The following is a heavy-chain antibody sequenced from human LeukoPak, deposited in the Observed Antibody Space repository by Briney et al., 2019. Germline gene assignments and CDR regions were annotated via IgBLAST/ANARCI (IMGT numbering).Heavy chain of an antibody. D-gene: IGHD4-11*01. CDR1: GGTFSSYA. J-gene: IGHJ6*03. Sequence: ASVKVSCTASGGTFSSYAISWVRQAPGQGVEWMGGIIPIFGTANYAQKFQGRVTITTDESTSTAYMELSSLRSEDTAVYYCASAPHDYSNWFLPHTGGYMDVWGKGTTVTVSS. CDR2: IIPIFGTA. CDR3: ASAPHDYSNWFLPHTGGYMDV. V-gene: IGHV1-69*05.